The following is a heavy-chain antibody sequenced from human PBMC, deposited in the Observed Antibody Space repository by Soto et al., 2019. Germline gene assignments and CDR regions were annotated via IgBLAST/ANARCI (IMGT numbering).Heavy chain of an antibody. D-gene: IGHD3-16*02. CDR2: FDPEDGET. CDR3: ATGTVLGFGGVIVQLHYFDY. V-gene: IGHV1-24*01. J-gene: IGHJ4*02. CDR1: GYTLTELS. Sequence: ASVKVSCKVSGYTLTELSMHWVRQAPGKGLEWMGGFDPEDGETIYAQKFQGRVTMTEDTSTDTAYMELSSLRSEDTAVYYCATGTVLGFGGVIVQLHYFDYWGQGTLVTVSS.